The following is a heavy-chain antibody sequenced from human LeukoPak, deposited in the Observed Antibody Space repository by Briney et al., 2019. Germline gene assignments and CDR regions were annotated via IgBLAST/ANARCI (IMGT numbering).Heavy chain of an antibody. J-gene: IGHJ4*02. Sequence: GGSLRLSCAASGFTVSSNYMSWVRQAPGKGLEWVSSITSTTTYTYYADSVKGRFTISRDNAKNSLYLQMNSLRAEDTAVYYCARKNGLDYWGQGTLVTVSS. CDR2: ITSTTTYT. CDR1: GFTVSSNY. V-gene: IGHV3-21*01. CDR3: ARKNGLDY.